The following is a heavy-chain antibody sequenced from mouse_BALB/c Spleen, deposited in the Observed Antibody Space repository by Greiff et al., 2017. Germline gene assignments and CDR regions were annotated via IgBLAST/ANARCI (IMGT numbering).Heavy chain of an antibody. CDR3: APHYYGSSYWYFDV. Sequence: QLQQSGAELVKPGASVKLSCTASGFNIKDTYMHWVKQRPEQGLEWIGRIDPANGNTKYDPKFQGKATITADTSSNTAYLQLSSLTSEDTAVYYCAPHYYGSSYWYFDVWGAGTTVTVSS. V-gene: IGHV14-3*02. CDR1: GFNIKDTY. CDR2: IDPANGNT. D-gene: IGHD1-1*01. J-gene: IGHJ1*01.